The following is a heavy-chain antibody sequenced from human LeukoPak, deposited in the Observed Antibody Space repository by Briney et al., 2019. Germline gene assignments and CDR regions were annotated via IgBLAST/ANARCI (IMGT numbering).Heavy chain of an antibody. CDR2: INGLGTAT. J-gene: IGHJ4*02. CDR1: GW. CDR3: ASVFDS. Sequence: GGSLRLSCAGSGWMHWVRQAPGKGLVWGSGINGLGTATYYADSVKGRFTISRDNAKNTVSLQMNSLSAEDTAVYYFASVFDSWGQGFLVIVSS. V-gene: IGHV3-74*01.